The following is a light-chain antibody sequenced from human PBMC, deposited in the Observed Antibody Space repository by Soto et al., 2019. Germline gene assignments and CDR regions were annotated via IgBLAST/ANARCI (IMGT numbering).Light chain of an antibody. Sequence: EIVLTQSPATLSLSPGERATLSCRASQSVSSYLAWYQQKPGQAPRLLIYDASNRATGIPARFSGSGSGTDGTLTISSLEPEDFAVYYGQQRSNWPITGGQGTRLEIK. V-gene: IGKV3-11*01. CDR3: QQRSNWPIT. CDR2: DAS. J-gene: IGKJ5*01. CDR1: QSVSSY.